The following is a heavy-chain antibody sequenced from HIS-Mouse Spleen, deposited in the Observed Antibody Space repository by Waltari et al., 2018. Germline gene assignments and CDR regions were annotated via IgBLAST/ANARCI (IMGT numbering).Heavy chain of an antibody. V-gene: IGHV4-39*07. D-gene: IGHD6-13*01. J-gene: IGHJ2*01. CDR1: GGSISSSSYY. Sequence: QLQLQESGPGLVKPSETLSLTCTVSGGSISSSSYYWGWIRQPPGKGLEGIGSIYLSGRTDENTSIKSRVTISVDTSKNQFSLKLSSVTAADTAVYYCAREIPYSSSWYDWYFDLWGRGTLVTVSS. CDR3: AREIPYSSSWYDWYFDL. CDR2: IYLSGRT.